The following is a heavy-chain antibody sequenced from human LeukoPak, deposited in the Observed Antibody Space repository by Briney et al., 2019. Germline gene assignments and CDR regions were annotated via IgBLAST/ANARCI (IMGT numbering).Heavy chain of an antibody. D-gene: IGHD3-22*01. Sequence: ASVKVSCKASGYTFTSYYIHWARQAPGQGLEWMGIINPRGGITSYAQKFQGRVTMTRDTSTSTVYMDLSSLRSEDTAVYYCAREGYYDSSGSNREGFDYWGQGTLVTVSS. V-gene: IGHV1-46*01. J-gene: IGHJ4*02. CDR1: GYTFTSYY. CDR2: INPRGGIT. CDR3: AREGYYDSSGSNREGFDY.